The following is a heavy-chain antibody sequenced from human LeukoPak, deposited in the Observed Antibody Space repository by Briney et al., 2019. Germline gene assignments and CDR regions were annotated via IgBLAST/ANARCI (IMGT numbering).Heavy chain of an antibody. J-gene: IGHJ4*02. CDR3: ARAQHIVYWGGFDY. D-gene: IGHD2-21*01. V-gene: IGHV4-59*01. Sequence: SQTLSLTCTVSGGSISSYYWSWIRQPPGKGLVWIGYIYYSGSTNYNPSLKSRVTISVDTSKNQFSLKLSSVTAADTAVYYCARAQHIVYWGGFDYWGQGTLVTVSS. CDR2: IYYSGST. CDR1: GGSISSYY.